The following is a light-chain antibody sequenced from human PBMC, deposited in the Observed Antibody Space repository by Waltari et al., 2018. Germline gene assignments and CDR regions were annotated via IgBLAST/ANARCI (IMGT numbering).Light chain of an antibody. Sequence: QSALTQPRSVSGSPGQSVPISCTGTSSDVGGYNYVSWYQQHPGKAPKLMIYDVSKRPSGVPDRFSGSKSGNTASLTISVLQAEDEADYYCCSYAGSSYVVFGGGTKLTVL. J-gene: IGLJ2*01. CDR3: CSYAGSSYVV. CDR1: SSDVGGYNY. CDR2: DVS. V-gene: IGLV2-11*01.